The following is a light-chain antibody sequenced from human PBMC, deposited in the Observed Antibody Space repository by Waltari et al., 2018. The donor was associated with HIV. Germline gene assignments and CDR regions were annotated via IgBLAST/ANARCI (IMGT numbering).Light chain of an antibody. CDR3: SSYTSSSTWV. CDR2: DVT. CDR1: SSDVGGYNY. V-gene: IGLV2-14*03. Sequence: QSALTQPASVSGSPGQSITISCTGTSSDVGGYNYVSWYQQHPGKAPKLMIYDVTNRPSWVSNLFSGSKSGNTPSLTISGLQLEDEADYYCSSYTSSSTWVFGGGTKLTVL. J-gene: IGLJ3*02.